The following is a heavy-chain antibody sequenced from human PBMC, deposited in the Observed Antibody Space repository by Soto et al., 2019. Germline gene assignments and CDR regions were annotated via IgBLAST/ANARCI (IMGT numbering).Heavy chain of an antibody. CDR1: GFTFSSYA. CDR3: AKVLIRYSSGLSTFDY. Sequence: GGSLRLSCAASGFTFSSYAMSWVRQAPGKGLEWVSAISGSGGSTYYADSVKGRFTISRDNSKNTLYLQMNSLRAEDTAVYYCAKVLIRYSSGLSTFDYWGQGTLVTVSS. J-gene: IGHJ4*02. V-gene: IGHV3-23*01. CDR2: ISGSGGST. D-gene: IGHD6-19*01.